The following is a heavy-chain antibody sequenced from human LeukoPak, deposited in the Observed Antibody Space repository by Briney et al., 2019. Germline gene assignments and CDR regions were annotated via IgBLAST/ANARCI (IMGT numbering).Heavy chain of an antibody. J-gene: IGHJ4*02. CDR2: IVVGSGNT. CDR1: GFTFTSSA. D-gene: IGHD3-22*01. Sequence: ASVKVSCKASGFTFTSSAMQWVRQARGQRLEWIGWIVVGSGNTNYAQKFQERVTITRDMSTSTAYMELSSLRSEDTAVYYCARASGYYDSSGYYYRGFDYWGQGTLVTVSS. V-gene: IGHV1-58*02. CDR3: ARASGYYDSSGYYYRGFDY.